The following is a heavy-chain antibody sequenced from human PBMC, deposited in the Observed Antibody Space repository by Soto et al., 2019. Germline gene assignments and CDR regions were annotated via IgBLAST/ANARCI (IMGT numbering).Heavy chain of an antibody. D-gene: IGHD2-15*01. CDR3: ARDRGSLYCSGGSCYSRGYYYYYMDV. V-gene: IGHV3-21*01. CDR2: ISSSSSYI. Sequence: GGSLRLSCAASGFTFSSYSMNWVRQAPGKGLEWVSSISSSSSYIYYADSVKGRFTISRDNAKNSLYLQMNSLRAEDTAGYYCARDRGSLYCSGGSCYSRGYYYYYMDVWGKGTTVTVSS. CDR1: GFTFSSYS. J-gene: IGHJ6*03.